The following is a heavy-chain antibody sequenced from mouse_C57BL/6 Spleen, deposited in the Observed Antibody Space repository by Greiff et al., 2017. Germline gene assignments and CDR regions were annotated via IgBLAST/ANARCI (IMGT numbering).Heavy chain of an antibody. Sequence: EVQLQQSVAELVRPGASVKLSCTASGFNIKNTYMHWVKQRPEQGLEWIGRIAPANGNTKYAPQFQGKATITADTSSNTAYLQLSSLTSEDTAIYYCARPDSSGYVAWFAYWGQGTLVTVSA. CDR1: GFNIKNTY. V-gene: IGHV14-3*01. D-gene: IGHD3-2*02. CDR2: IAPANGNT. J-gene: IGHJ3*01. CDR3: ARPDSSGYVAWFAY.